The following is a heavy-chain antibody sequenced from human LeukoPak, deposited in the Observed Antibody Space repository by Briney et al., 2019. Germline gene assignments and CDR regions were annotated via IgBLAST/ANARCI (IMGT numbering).Heavy chain of an antibody. Sequence: GASVKVSCKASGGSFNAYAISWVRQARGQGLEWMGGIIPIFGTSNYAQKLQGRVTISTDESTSTAYMEVSSLRSEDTAIYYCARGLDASMETAYDYWGQGTLVTVSS. J-gene: IGHJ4*02. CDR1: GGSFNAYA. CDR3: ARGLDASMETAYDY. CDR2: IIPIFGTS. D-gene: IGHD5-18*01. V-gene: IGHV1-69*05.